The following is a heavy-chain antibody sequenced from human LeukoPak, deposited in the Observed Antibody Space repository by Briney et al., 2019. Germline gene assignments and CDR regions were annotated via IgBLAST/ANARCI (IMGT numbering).Heavy chain of an antibody. CDR3: ARAKTTVVTTPFDP. V-gene: IGHV1-2*04. CDR2: INPNSGGT. J-gene: IGHJ5*02. D-gene: IGHD4-23*01. CDR1: GYTFTGYY. Sequence: ASVKVSCKASGYTFTGYYMHWVRQAPGQGLEWMGWINPNSGGTNYAQKFQGWVTMTRDTSISTAYMELSRLRSDDTAVYYCARAKTTVVTTPFDPWGQGTLVTVSS.